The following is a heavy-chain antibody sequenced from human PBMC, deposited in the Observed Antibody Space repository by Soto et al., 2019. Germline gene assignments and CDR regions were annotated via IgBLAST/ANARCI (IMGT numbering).Heavy chain of an antibody. CDR3: ARGHGHESFGDGQLDV. V-gene: IGHV1-46*01. Sequence: ASVKVSCKASGYTFTSYYMHWVRQAPGQGLEWMGIINPSGGSTSYAQKFQGRVTMTRDTSTSTVYMELSSLRSEDTAVYYCARGHGHESFGDGQLDVWGQGTTVTVSS. CDR2: INPSGGST. J-gene: IGHJ6*02. D-gene: IGHD3-16*01. CDR1: GYTFTSYY.